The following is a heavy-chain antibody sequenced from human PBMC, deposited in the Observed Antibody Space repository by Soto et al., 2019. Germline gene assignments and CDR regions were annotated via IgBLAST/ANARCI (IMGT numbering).Heavy chain of an antibody. CDR1: GFTFSSYW. CDR2: INSDGSST. V-gene: IGHV3-74*01. J-gene: IGHJ4*02. CDR3: VRTSLVVAAAARGEY. Sequence: EVQLVESGGGLVQPGESLRLSCAASGFTFSSYWMHWVRQAPGKGLVWVSRINSDGSSTSYAGSVKGRFTISRDNAKNTLYLQMNSLRAEDTAVYYCVRTSLVVAAAARGEYGGQGTLVTVSS. D-gene: IGHD2-15*01.